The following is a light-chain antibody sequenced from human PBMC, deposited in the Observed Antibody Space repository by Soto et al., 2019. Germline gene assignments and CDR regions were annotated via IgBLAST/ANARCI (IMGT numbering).Light chain of an antibody. Sequence: QSVLTQPRSVSGSPGQSVTISCTGTSSDVGGYYYVSWLQQHPGKAPKLLIYDVNKRPSGVPDRFSASKSGTTASLTISGLQVEDEADYYCYSYAGSYTFYVFGTGTKVTRP. CDR2: DVN. V-gene: IGLV2-11*01. CDR1: SSDVGGYYY. J-gene: IGLJ1*01. CDR3: YSYAGSYTFYV.